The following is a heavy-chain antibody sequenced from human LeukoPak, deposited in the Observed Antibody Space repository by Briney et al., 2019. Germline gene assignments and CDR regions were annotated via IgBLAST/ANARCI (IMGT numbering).Heavy chain of an antibody. CDR1: GFTFSSYA. CDR2: ISGSGGST. V-gene: IGHV3-23*01. Sequence: GGSLRLSCAASGFTFSSYAMSWVRQAPGKGLEWVSAISGSGGSTYYADSVKGRFTISRDNSKNTLYLQMNSLRAEDTAVYYCAKFHYYDSSGYPDYWGQGTLVTVSS. D-gene: IGHD3-22*01. CDR3: AKFHYYDSSGYPDY. J-gene: IGHJ4*02.